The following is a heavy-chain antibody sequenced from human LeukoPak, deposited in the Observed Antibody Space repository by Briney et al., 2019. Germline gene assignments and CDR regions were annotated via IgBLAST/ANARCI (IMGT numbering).Heavy chain of an antibody. CDR1: GFTXSSYE. CDR2: IHSSDGMT. J-gene: IGHJ4*02. Sequence: GGSLRLSCAASGFTXSSYEMSWVRQXPGKGLQWVSYIHSSDGMTFYADSVKGRFTISRDNAKNSLYLQMSSLRVDDTAVYYCARAPGSETVDHWGQGTLVTVST. D-gene: IGHD1-14*01. CDR3: ARAPGSETVDH. V-gene: IGHV3-48*03.